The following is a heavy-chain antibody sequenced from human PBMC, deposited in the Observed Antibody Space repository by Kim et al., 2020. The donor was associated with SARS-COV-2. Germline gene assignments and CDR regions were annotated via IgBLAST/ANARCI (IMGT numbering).Heavy chain of an antibody. J-gene: IGHJ3*01. D-gene: IGHD1-1*01. V-gene: IGHV3-33*01. CDR3: ATELRWDDAFDV. CDR1: GFTFSRYG. Sequence: GGSLRLSCEASGFTFSRYGMHWVRQAPGKGLEWVAMIWLDGRNKSYTDSLKGRFTISRDNSRNTLYLQMNSLRAEDTAVYYCATELRWDDAFDVWGQGTLVIVSS. CDR2: IWLDGRNK.